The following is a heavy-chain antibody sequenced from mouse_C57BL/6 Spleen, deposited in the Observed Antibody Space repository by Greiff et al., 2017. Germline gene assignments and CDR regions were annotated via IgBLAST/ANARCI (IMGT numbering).Heavy chain of an antibody. V-gene: IGHV1-7*01. CDR3: EYDAHRDDARDY. J-gene: IGHJ4*01. Sequence: VQRVESGAELAKPGASVKLSCKASGYTFTSYWMHWVKQRPGQGLEWIGYINPSSGYTKYNQKFKDKATLTADKSSSTAYMQLSSLTYEDSAVYYCEYDAHRDDARDYGGQGTSVTVSS. CDR2: INPSSGYT. D-gene: IGHD2-3*01. CDR1: GYTFTSYW.